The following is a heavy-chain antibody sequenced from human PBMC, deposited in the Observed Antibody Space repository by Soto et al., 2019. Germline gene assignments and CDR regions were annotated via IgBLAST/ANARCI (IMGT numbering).Heavy chain of an antibody. V-gene: IGHV4-34*01. D-gene: IGHD1-26*01. Sequence: SANLPVTSAFYGVSFRGYYWSWVRQALGKEQEWMGDIYHRGSTNYNPSLKSRVTISVDTSKNQFSLKLSSVATADTAGYYCPRDGREASGMDVWGKGTKVP. CDR2: IYHRGST. CDR1: GVSFRGYY. J-gene: IGHJ6*01. CDR3: PRDGREASGMDV.